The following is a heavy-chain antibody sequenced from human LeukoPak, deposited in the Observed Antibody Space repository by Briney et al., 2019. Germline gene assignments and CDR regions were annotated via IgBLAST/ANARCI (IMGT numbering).Heavy chain of an antibody. CDR2: ISGSGGST. D-gene: IGHD3-22*01. CDR3: AKGRYDSSGPANTFDY. J-gene: IGHJ4*02. V-gene: IGHV3-23*01. Sequence: PGGSLRLSCAASGVTFSSYAMSWVRQAPGKGLEWVSGISGSGGSTYYADSVKGQFTISRDNSKNTLYLQMNNLRAEDTALYYCAKGRYDSSGPANTFDYWGQGTLVTVSS. CDR1: GVTFSSYA.